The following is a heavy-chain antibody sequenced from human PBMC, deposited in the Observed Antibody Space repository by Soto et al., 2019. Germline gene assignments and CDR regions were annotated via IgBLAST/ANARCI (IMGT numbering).Heavy chain of an antibody. CDR2: INPDGSTT. J-gene: IGHJ6*02. V-gene: IGHV3-74*01. D-gene: IGHD4-4*01. CDR3: ARVPTTVTTPGMDV. CDR1: GFTFSSYW. Sequence: EVQLVESGGGLVQPGGSLRLSCAASGFTFSSYWMHWVRQAPGEGLMWVSRINPDGSTTSYADSVKGRFTISRDNAKNTLYLQMNSLRVEDTAVYYFARVPTTVTTPGMDVWGQGTPVTVSS.